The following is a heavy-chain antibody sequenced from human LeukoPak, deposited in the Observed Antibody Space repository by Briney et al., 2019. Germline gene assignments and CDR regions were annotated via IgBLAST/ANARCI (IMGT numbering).Heavy chain of an antibody. V-gene: IGHV3-21*01. D-gene: IGHD1-26*01. J-gene: IGHJ4*02. Sequence: PGGSLRLSCAASGFTFSSHSMNWVRQAPGKGLEWVSSISGSSSYIYYADSVKGRFTISRDNTKNSLYLQMNSLRAEDTAVYYCARPTSGSFDYWGQGTLVTVSS. CDR2: ISGSSSYI. CDR3: ARPTSGSFDY. CDR1: GFTFSSHS.